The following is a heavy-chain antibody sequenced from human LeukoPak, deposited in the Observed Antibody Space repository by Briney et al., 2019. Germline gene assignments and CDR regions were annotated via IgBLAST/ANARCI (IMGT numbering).Heavy chain of an antibody. V-gene: IGHV3-15*07. D-gene: IGHD2-8*01. CDR3: TRTLKGGYFDY. CDR2: IKTNTDGGTT. Sequence: GGSFRLSCAASGFTFNSAWMNWVRQAPGMGLEWVGRIKTNTDGGTTDYAAPMKGRFAISRDDSENTLYLRMNSLKTEDTAVYYCTRTLKGGYFDYWGQGTLVTVSS. J-gene: IGHJ4*02. CDR1: GFTFNSAW.